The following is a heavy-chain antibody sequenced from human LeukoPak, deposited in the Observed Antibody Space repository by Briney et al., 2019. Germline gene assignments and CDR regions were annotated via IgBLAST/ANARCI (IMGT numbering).Heavy chain of an antibody. CDR3: ARRPYSSGWYVDY. V-gene: IGHV3-33*01. CDR2: IWYDGSNK. Sequence: PGGSLRLSCASSGFTFSSYGMHWVRQARGRGLEWVAVIWYDGSNKYYADSVKGRFTIPRDNSKNTLYLQMNSLRAEDTAVYYCARRPYSSGWYVDYWGQGTLVTVSS. CDR1: GFTFSSYG. D-gene: IGHD6-19*01. J-gene: IGHJ4*02.